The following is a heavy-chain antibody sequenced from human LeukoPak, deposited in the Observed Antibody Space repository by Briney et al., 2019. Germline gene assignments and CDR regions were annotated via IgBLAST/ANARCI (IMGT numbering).Heavy chain of an antibody. Sequence: PGGSLRLSCAASGFTVSSSYMNWVRQAPGKGLEWVSLIYGGGSTYYADSVKGRFTISRDNSKNTLYLQMNSLRAEDTAVYYCARDPAVVPAAEFDYWGQGTLVTVSS. CDR3: ARDPAVVPAAEFDY. D-gene: IGHD2-2*01. V-gene: IGHV3-53*01. J-gene: IGHJ4*02. CDR2: IYGGGST. CDR1: GFTVSSSY.